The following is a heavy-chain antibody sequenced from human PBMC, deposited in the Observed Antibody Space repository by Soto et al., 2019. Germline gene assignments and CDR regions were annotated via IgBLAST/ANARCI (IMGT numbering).Heavy chain of an antibody. Sequence: GGSLRLSCAASGFTFSSYGMHWVRQAPGKGLEWVAVIWYDGSNKYYADSVKGRFTISRDNSKNTLYLQMNSLRAEDTAVYYCAKDRPRVGSTIFGVVIPRGPVDYWGQGTLVTVSS. CDR1: GFTFSSYG. V-gene: IGHV3-33*06. D-gene: IGHD3-3*01. J-gene: IGHJ4*02. CDR2: IWYDGSNK. CDR3: AKDRPRVGSTIFGVVIPRGPVDY.